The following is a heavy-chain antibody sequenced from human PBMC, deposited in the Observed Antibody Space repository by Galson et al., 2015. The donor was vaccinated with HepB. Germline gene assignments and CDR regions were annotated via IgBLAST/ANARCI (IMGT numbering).Heavy chain of an antibody. D-gene: IGHD3-9*01. J-gene: IGHJ5*02. CDR2: ISYDGSNK. CDR1: GFIFSSYA. Sequence: SLRLSCAASGFIFSSYAMHWVRQAPGEGLEWVAVISYDGSNKYYADSVKGRFTISRDNSKNTLYLQMNSLRAEDTAVYYCARDRGDILTGYYHNWFDPWGQGNLVTVSS. CDR3: ARDRGDILTGYYHNWFDP. V-gene: IGHV3-30*04.